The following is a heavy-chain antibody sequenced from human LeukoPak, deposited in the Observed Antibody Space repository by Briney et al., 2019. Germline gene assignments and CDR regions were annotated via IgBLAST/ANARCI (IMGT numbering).Heavy chain of an antibody. Sequence: QSGGSLRLSCVASGFTFSSYSMNWVRQAPGKGLEWISYINNSSNSIYNADSVKGRFTISRDNAKNSVYLQMDSLRAEDTAVYYCARGVQEGFLEWVGDYWGQGAMVTVSS. CDR1: GFTFSSYS. J-gene: IGHJ4*02. D-gene: IGHD3-3*01. CDR2: INNSSNSI. V-gene: IGHV3-48*01. CDR3: ARGVQEGFLEWVGDY.